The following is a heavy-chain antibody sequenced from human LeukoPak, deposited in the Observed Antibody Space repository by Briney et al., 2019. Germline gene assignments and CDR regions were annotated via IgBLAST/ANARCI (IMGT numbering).Heavy chain of an antibody. J-gene: IGHJ4*02. CDR1: GFTFSSYA. Sequence: GGSLRLSCAASGFTFSSYAMNWVRQAPGKGLEWVSAISGSGGSTYYADSVKGRFTISRDNSKNTLYLQMNSLRAEDTAVYYCAKDLGGYSSGWDFDYWGQGTLVTVSS. D-gene: IGHD6-19*01. V-gene: IGHV3-23*01. CDR2: ISGSGGST. CDR3: AKDLGGYSSGWDFDY.